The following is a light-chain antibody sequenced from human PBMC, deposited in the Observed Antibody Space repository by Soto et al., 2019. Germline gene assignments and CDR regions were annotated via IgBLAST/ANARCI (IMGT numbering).Light chain of an antibody. V-gene: IGLV4-60*02. Sequence: QSVLTQSPSASASLGPSVTLTCTRSSGDSSYIIDWHQQQPEKAPRYLLKLEDIRNWNKGSGVPDCFSGSSSGADRYLTISDLQVEDEADYYCGTFGSNNHGVFGGGTKVTVL. CDR1: SGDSSYI. CDR3: GTFGSNNHGV. CDR2: LEDIRNW. J-gene: IGLJ3*02.